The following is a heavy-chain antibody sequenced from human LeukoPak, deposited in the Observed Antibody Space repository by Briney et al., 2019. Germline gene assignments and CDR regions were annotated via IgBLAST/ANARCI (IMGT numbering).Heavy chain of an antibody. D-gene: IGHD2-2*01. CDR1: GASISSHY. V-gene: IGHV4-59*08. CDR2: IHSSGST. CDR3: AGEDCNSKSCYVG. Sequence: SETLSLTCSAPGASISSHYWSWIRQPPGKGLEWIGYIHSSGSTNCNPSLKSRVTISLDTSKNQFSLKLSSVTAADTAVYFCAGEDCNSKSCYVGWGQGTLVTVSS. J-gene: IGHJ4*02.